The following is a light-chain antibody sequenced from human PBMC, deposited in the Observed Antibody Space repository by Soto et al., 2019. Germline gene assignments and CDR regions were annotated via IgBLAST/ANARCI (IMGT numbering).Light chain of an antibody. V-gene: IGKV3-15*01. CDR3: QQYNNWPLT. Sequence: EIVMTQSPATLSVSPGERATLSCRASQSVTSNLAWYQQKPGQPPRRLIYGASTRATGIPARFSGSGSGTEFTLTISSLQSEDFAVYYCQQYNNWPLTSGGGTKVEIK. CDR1: QSVTSN. J-gene: IGKJ4*01. CDR2: GAS.